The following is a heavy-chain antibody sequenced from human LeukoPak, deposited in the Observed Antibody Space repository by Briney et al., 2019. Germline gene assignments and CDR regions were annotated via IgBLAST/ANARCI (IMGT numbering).Heavy chain of an antibody. Sequence: PGGSLRLSCAGSGFTFSNSWMGWVRQAPGKGLEWVANVQHIGGETYYVDSVKGRFTISRDNAKNSLYLQMNSLRAEDTAVYYCAREKTVVVPAAAGGYYGMDVWGQGTTVTVSS. V-gene: IGHV3-7*01. CDR3: AREKTVVVPAAAGGYYGMDV. CDR2: VQHIGGET. J-gene: IGHJ6*02. D-gene: IGHD2-2*01. CDR1: GFTFSNSW.